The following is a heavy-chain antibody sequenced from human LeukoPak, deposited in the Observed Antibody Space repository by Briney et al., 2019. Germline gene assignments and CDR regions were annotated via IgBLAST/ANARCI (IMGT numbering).Heavy chain of an antibody. Sequence: SENLSLTCTVSGGSISSSSYYWGWIRQPPGKGLEWIGSIYYSGSTYYNPSLKNRVTISVDTSKNQFSLKLSSVTAADTAVYYCARGERSDTYYVVTDYFDYWGQGTLVTVSS. CDR2: IYYSGST. CDR3: ARGERSDTYYVVTDYFDY. V-gene: IGHV4-39*07. J-gene: IGHJ4*02. CDR1: GGSISSSSYY. D-gene: IGHD3-10*02.